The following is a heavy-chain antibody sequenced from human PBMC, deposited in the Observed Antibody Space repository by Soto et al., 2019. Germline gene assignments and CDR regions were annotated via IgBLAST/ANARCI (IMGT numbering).Heavy chain of an antibody. Sequence: SETLSLTCAVSGYSISSGYYWGWIRQPPGGGLEWLGYIYHSGTTYSNPSLQSRLTMSVDRSKNEFSLNLNSVTAADTALYYCASSVDSSGWHDAFNIWGRGTLVTVSS. J-gene: IGHJ3*02. CDR1: GYSISSGYY. D-gene: IGHD6-19*01. V-gene: IGHV4-38-2*01. CDR2: IYHSGTT. CDR3: ASSVDSSGWHDAFNI.